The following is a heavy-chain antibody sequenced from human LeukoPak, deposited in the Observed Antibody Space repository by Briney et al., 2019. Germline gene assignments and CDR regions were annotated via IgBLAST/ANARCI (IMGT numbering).Heavy chain of an antibody. V-gene: IGHV3-9*01. J-gene: IGHJ4*02. Sequence: PGESLRLSCAASGFTFDDYAMHWVRQAPGKGLEWVSGISWNSGSIGYADSVKGRFTISRDNAKNSLYLQMNSLRAEDTALYYCAKDQTYYYDSSGYGFDYWGQGTLVTVSS. CDR3: AKDQTYYYDSSGYGFDY. CDR2: ISWNSGSI. D-gene: IGHD3-22*01. CDR1: GFTFDDYA.